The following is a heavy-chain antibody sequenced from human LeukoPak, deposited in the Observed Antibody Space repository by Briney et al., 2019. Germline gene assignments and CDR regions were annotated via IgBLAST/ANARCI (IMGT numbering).Heavy chain of an antibody. V-gene: IGHV1-24*01. D-gene: IGHD2/OR15-2a*01. Sequence: ASVKVSCKASGYTFTSYGISWVRQAPGQGLEWMGGFDPEEGETLKAQRFQGRVTMTEDTFTDTAYMELSGLRSEDTAVYYCATSVDGLVTIRTYFEHWGQGTLITVSS. J-gene: IGHJ4*02. CDR3: ATSVDGLVTIRTYFEH. CDR1: GYTFTSYG. CDR2: FDPEEGET.